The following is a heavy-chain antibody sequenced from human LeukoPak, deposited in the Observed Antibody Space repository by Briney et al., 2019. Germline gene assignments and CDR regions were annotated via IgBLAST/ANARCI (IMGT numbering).Heavy chain of an antibody. CDR2: INHGGST. V-gene: IGHV4-34*01. Sequence: SETLSLTCAVYGGSFSGYYWSWIRQPPGKGLGWIGEINHGGSTNYNPSLKSRVTISVDTSKNQFSLKLSSVTAADTAVYCCARAGANYYGSGSYYASYWFDPWGQGTLVTVSS. CDR1: GGSFSGYY. CDR3: ARAGANYYGSGSYYASYWFDP. J-gene: IGHJ5*02. D-gene: IGHD3-10*01.